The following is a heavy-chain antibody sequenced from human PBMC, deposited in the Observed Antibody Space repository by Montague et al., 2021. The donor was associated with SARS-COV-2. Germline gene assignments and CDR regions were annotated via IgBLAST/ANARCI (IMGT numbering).Heavy chain of an antibody. CDR3: VRDQGGSNWKYPDY. D-gene: IGHD1-7*01. Sequence: SETLSLTCTVSGGSISGYYWSWFRQSAGKGLEWIGRIYNSGSTSYNPSLKSRVTMSVDTSKNQFSLKLSSVTAADTAVYYCVRDQGGSNWKYPDYWGQGTLVTVSS. V-gene: IGHV4-4*07. CDR1: GGSISGYY. J-gene: IGHJ4*02. CDR2: IYNSGST.